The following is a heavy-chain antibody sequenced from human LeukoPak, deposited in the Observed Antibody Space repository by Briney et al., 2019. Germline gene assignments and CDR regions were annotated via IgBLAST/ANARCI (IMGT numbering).Heavy chain of an antibody. CDR2: IYYSGST. CDR1: GGSISSYY. V-gene: IGHV4-59*12. J-gene: IGHJ3*02. D-gene: IGHD2-2*01. Sequence: PSETLSLTCTVSGGSISSYYWSWIRQPPGKGLEWIGYIYYSGSTNYNPSLKSRVTISVDTSKNQFSLKLSSVTAADTAVYYCARDIVVVPAAISAFDIWGQGTMVTVSS. CDR3: ARDIVVVPAAISAFDI.